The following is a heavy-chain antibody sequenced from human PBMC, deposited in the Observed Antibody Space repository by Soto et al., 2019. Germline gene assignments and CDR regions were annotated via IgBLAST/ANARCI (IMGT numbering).Heavy chain of an antibody. Sequence: QIQLVQSGGEVKKPGASVKVSCKSSGYKFISHSITWVRQAPGQGLEWMGRISAYNGNTNYAQELQGRVTMTTDTSTNPDYMELRSLRSDDTAVYYCARGAFCGGAPGCRDMDVWGQGTTVTVSS. CDR1: GYKFISHS. V-gene: IGHV1-18*01. CDR3: ARGAFCGGAPGCRDMDV. D-gene: IGHD2-21*01. J-gene: IGHJ6*02. CDR2: ISAYNGNT.